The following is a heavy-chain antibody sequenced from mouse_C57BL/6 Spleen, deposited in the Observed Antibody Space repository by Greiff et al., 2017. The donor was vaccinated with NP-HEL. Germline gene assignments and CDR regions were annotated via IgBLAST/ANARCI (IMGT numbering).Heavy chain of an antibody. J-gene: IGHJ1*03. CDR2: ISYDGSN. CDR3: ARRYFDV. CDR1: GYSITSGYY. Sequence: EVKLMESGPGLVKPSQSLSLTCSVTGYSITSGYYWNWIRQFPGNKLEWMGYISYDGSNNYNPSLKNRISITRDTSENQFFLKLNSVTTEDTATYYCARRYFDVWGTGTTVTVSS. V-gene: IGHV3-6*01.